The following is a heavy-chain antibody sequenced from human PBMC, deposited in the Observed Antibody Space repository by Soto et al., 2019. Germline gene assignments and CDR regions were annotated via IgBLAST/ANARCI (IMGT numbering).Heavy chain of an antibody. J-gene: IGHJ4*02. Sequence: GGSLRLSCAASGFTFSSYWMHWVRQAPGKGRVWVSRINSDGSSTSYADSVKGRFTISRDNAKNTLYLQMNSLSAEDTAVYYCTSSLLTPFDYWGQGTLVTVSS. D-gene: IGHD7-27*01. V-gene: IGHV3-74*01. CDR2: INSDGSST. CDR3: TSSLLTPFDY. CDR1: GFTFSSYW.